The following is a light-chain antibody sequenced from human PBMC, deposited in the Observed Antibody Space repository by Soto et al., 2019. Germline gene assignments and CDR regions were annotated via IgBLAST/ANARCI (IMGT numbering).Light chain of an antibody. Sequence: EIVMTQSPATLSVSPGERATLSCRASQSVSSNLAWYQQKPGQAPRLLIYGASTRATGIPARFSGSGSGTEFPLTISSLQSEDFAAYYCQQYNNWRPQTFGQGTKVEIK. J-gene: IGKJ1*01. V-gene: IGKV3-15*01. CDR1: QSVSSN. CDR3: QQYNNWRPQT. CDR2: GAS.